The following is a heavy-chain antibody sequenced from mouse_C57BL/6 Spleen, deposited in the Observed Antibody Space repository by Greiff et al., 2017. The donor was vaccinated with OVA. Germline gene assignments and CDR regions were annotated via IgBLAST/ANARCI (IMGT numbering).Heavy chain of an antibody. CDR2: INPSTGGT. J-gene: IGHJ4*01. Sequence: VQLKQSGPELVKPGASVMISCKASGYSFTGYYMNWVKQSPEKSLEWIGEINPSTGGTTYNQKFKAKATLTVDKSSSTAYMQLKSLTSEDSAVYYCARRYGSSYDAMDYWGQGTSVTVSS. CDR3: ARRYGSSYDAMDY. CDR1: GYSFTGYY. V-gene: IGHV1-42*01. D-gene: IGHD1-1*01.